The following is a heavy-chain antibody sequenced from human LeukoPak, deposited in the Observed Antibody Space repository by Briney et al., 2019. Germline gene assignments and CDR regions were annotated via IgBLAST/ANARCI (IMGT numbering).Heavy chain of an antibody. V-gene: IGHV1-8*01. D-gene: IGHD1-26*01. CDR1: GYTFSEFE. Sequence: ASVKVSCKASGYTFSEFEIHWVRQATGQGLEWMGWIHPDSGNTDCAQKFQGRLTMTRETSTTTAYMELSSLRSEDTAVYYCARLRYSGLDYWGQGSLVSVS. CDR3: ARLRYSGLDY. J-gene: IGHJ4*02. CDR2: IHPDSGNT.